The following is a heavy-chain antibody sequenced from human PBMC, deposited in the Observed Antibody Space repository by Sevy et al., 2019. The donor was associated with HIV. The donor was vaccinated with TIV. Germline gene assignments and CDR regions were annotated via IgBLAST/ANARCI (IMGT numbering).Heavy chain of an antibody. CDR3: ARLGSGARGGYYYYGIDV. Sequence: ASVKVSCKASGGTFSSYAISWVRQAPGQGLEWMGGIIPIFGTANYAQKFQGRVTITADESTSTAYMELSSLRSEDTAVYYCARLGSGARGGYYYYGIDVWGQGTTVTVSS. J-gene: IGHJ6*02. CDR1: GGTFSSYA. CDR2: IIPIFGTA. D-gene: IGHD6-19*01. V-gene: IGHV1-69*13.